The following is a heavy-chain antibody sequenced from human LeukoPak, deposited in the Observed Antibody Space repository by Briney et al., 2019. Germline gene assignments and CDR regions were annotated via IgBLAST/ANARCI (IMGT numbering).Heavy chain of an antibody. CDR3: ASQPSGSYYYYYYMDV. V-gene: IGHV4-39*07. CDR1: GGSISSSSYY. Sequence: SETLSLTCTVSGGSISSSSYYWGWIRQPPGKGLEWIGSIYYSGSTYYNPSLKSRVTISVDTSKNLFSLKLSSVTAADTAVYYCASQPSGSYYYYYYMDVWGKGTTVTVSS. CDR2: IYYSGST. D-gene: IGHD1-26*01. J-gene: IGHJ6*03.